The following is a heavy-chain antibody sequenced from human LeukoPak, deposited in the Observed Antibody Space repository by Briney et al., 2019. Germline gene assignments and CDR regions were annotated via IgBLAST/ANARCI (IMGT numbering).Heavy chain of an antibody. CDR3: ARVSVDTAMAHFDY. Sequence: SVKVSCKASGGTFSSYAISWVRQAPGQGLEWMGRIIPILGIANYAQKFQGRVTITADKSTSTAYMELSSLRSEDMAVYYCARVSVDTAMAHFDYWGQGTLVTVSS. D-gene: IGHD5-18*01. J-gene: IGHJ4*02. CDR1: GGTFSSYA. CDR2: IIPILGIA. V-gene: IGHV1-69*04.